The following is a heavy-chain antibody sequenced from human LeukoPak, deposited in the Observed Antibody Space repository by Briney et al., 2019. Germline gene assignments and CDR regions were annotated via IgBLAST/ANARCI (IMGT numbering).Heavy chain of an antibody. CDR2: ISAYNGNT. CDR3: ARDLYYGSGSSDAFDI. J-gene: IGHJ3*02. Sequence: ASVKVSCKASGYTFTSYGISWVRQAPGQGLEWMGWISAYNGNTNYAQKLQGRVTMTTDTSTSTAYMELRSLRSDDTAVYYCARDLYYGSGSSDAFDIWGQGTMVTVSS. D-gene: IGHD3-10*01. CDR1: GYTFTSYG. V-gene: IGHV1-18*01.